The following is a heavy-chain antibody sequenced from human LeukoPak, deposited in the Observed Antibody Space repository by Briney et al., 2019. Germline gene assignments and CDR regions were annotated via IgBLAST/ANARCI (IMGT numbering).Heavy chain of an antibody. V-gene: IGHV3-21*01. CDR2: ISSSSSYI. CDR3: ASLVVVAATPYYYGMDV. CDR1: GFTFSSYS. J-gene: IGHJ6*02. Sequence: GGSLRLSCAASGFTFSSYSMNWVRQAPGKGLERVSSISSSSSYIYYADSVKGRFTISRDNAKNSLYLQMNSLRAEDTAVYYCASLVVVAATPYYYGMDVWGQGTTVTVSS. D-gene: IGHD2-15*01.